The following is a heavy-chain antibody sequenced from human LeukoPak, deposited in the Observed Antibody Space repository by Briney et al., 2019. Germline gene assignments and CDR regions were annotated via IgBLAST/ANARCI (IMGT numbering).Heavy chain of an antibody. J-gene: IGHJ6*03. D-gene: IGHD3-10*01. Sequence: GGSLRLSCAASGFTFTSDWMNWVRQAPGKGLEWVASINQDGSMKYYVDSVKGRFTISRDNAKNSLYLQMNSLRAEDTAVYYCARVLSGRGSLYDYYYYMDVWGKGTTVTISS. V-gene: IGHV3-7*03. CDR3: ARVLSGRGSLYDYYYYMDV. CDR1: GFTFTSDW. CDR2: INQDGSMK.